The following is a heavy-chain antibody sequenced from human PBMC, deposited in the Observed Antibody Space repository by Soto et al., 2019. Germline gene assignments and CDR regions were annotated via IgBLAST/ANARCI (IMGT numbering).Heavy chain of an antibody. CDR1: GYTFTSYG. CDR3: ARVLGYYYDSSGSYSAVREGYYFDY. J-gene: IGHJ4*02. V-gene: IGHV1-18*01. D-gene: IGHD3-22*01. Sequence: QVQLVQSGAEVKKPGASVKVSCKASGYTFTSYGISWVRQAPGQGLEWMGWISAYNGNTNYAQKLQGRVTMTTATSTSTAYMELRGLSSDDTAVYYCARVLGYYYDSSGSYSAVREGYYFDYWGQGTLVTVSS. CDR2: ISAYNGNT.